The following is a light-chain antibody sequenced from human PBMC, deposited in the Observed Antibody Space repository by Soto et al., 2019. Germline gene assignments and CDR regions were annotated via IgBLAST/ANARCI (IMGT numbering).Light chain of an antibody. CDR2: KAS. CDR1: QSTSTW. CDR3: QQYGRYRT. V-gene: IGKV1-5*03. J-gene: IGKJ1*01. Sequence: DIQMTQSPSTLSASVGDRVTITCRASQSTSTWLAWYQHKPGKAPNLLIYKASSLESGVPSRFSGSGSGTESTLTISSLQPDDVVTYYCQQYGRYRTFGQGIKVEIK.